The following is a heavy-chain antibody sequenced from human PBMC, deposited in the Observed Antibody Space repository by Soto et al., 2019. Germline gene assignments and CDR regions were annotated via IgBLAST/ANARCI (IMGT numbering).Heavy chain of an antibody. D-gene: IGHD6-13*01. CDR1: GGSIGSYY. J-gene: IGHJ6*02. V-gene: IGHV4-59*01. CDR2: VYYSDGT. CDR3: ARTESSSWAFFYYGMDV. Sequence: QVQLKESGPGLVKPSETLALTCTVSGGSIGSYYWSWIRQPPGRGLEWIGCVYYSDGTNYNPSLKSRVTMSMDKSNNRFSLRLSSVTAADTAVYYCARTESSSWAFFYYGMDVWGQGTTVTVSS.